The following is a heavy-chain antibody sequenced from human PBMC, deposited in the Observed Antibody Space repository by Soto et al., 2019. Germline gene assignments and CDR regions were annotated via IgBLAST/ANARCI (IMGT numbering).Heavy chain of an antibody. V-gene: IGHV4-59*08. J-gene: IGHJ4*02. CDR3: ARRYRSSFDY. D-gene: IGHD1-20*01. CDR1: GGSIGSHY. Sequence: PSETLSLTCTVSGGSIGSHYWSWIRQPPGKGLEWVGYIYYSGTTTYNPSLKSRVTISVDTSKNQFSLKLSSVTAADTAVYYCARRYRSSFDYWGQGTLVTVSS. CDR2: IYYSGTT.